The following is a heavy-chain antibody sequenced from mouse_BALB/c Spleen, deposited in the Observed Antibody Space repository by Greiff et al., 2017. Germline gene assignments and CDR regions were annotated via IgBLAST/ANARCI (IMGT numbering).Heavy chain of an antibody. Sequence: EVMLVESGGGLVKPGGSLKLSCAASGFTFSDYYMYWVRQTPEKRLEWVATISDGGSYTYYPDSVKGRFTISRDNAKNNLYLQMSSLKSEDTAMYYCARDLVHYYGYYAMDYWVQGTSVTVSS. D-gene: IGHD1-2*01. J-gene: IGHJ4*01. V-gene: IGHV5-4*02. CDR3: ARDLVHYYGYYAMDY. CDR2: ISDGGSYT. CDR1: GFTFSDYY.